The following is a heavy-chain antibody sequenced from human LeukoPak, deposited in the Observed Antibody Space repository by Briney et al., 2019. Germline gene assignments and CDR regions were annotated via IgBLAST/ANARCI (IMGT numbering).Heavy chain of an antibody. CDR2: IYYSGST. CDR3: ARDNWNYGSSMDV. D-gene: IGHD1-7*01. V-gene: IGHV4-59*01. Sequence: SETLSLTCTVSGGSISSYYWSWIRQPPGKGLEWIGYIYYSGSTNYNPSLKGRVTISVDTSKNQFSLKLSSVTAADTAVYYCARDNWNYGSSMDVWGQGTTVTVSS. CDR1: GGSISSYY. J-gene: IGHJ6*02.